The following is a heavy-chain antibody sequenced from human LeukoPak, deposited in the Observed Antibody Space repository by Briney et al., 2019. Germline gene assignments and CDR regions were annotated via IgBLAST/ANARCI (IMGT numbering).Heavy chain of an antibody. CDR2: TYYRSKWYY. CDR3: ARVSYMGGAWYGTFDI. V-gene: IGHV6-1*01. D-gene: IGHD6-19*01. J-gene: IGHJ3*02. CDR1: GDSVSSNSAA. Sequence: SQTLSLTFAISGDSVSSNSAAWNWVRQSPSRGLEWLGRTYYRSKWYYDYAVSVKSRITINPDTSKNQFSLQLSSVTPEDTAVYYCARVSYMGGAWYGTFDIWGQGTMVTVSS.